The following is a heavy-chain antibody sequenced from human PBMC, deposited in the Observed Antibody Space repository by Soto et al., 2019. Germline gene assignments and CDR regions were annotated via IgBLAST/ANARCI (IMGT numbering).Heavy chain of an antibody. Sequence: GGSLRLSCAASGFIFSYYAMHWVRQAPGKGLEWVAIISYDGSNKYYADSVKGRFTISRDNSKNTLYLQMNSLRAEDTAVYYCARESNYYDSLNWFDPWGQGTLVTVSS. V-gene: IGHV3-30-3*01. CDR3: ARESNYYDSLNWFDP. CDR2: ISYDGSNK. D-gene: IGHD3-22*01. J-gene: IGHJ5*02. CDR1: GFIFSYYA.